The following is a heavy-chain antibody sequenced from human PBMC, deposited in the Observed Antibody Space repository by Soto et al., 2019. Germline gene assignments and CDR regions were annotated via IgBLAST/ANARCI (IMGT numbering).Heavy chain of an antibody. CDR1: GYSISSGSY. CDR3: AMRASGEPPYYFDS. D-gene: IGHD7-27*01. J-gene: IGHJ4*02. V-gene: IGHV4-38-2*01. Sequence: SETLSLTCAVSGYSISSGSYWGWIRQPPGKGLEWIVSIYDSGVTYYNPSLKSRVTTSVDTSENQFSLNLNSMTAADAAVYYCAMRASGEPPYYFDSWGQGTQVTVSS. CDR2: IYDSGVT.